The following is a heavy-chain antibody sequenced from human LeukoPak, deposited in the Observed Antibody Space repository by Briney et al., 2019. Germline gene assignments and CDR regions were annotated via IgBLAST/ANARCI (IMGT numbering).Heavy chain of an antibody. CDR1: GFGFSDSY. D-gene: IGHD2-15*01. V-gene: IGHV3-11*01. Sequence: PGGSLRLSCVVSGFGFSDSYMTWIRQTPGKGLEWLAYISGSGSDIYYADSVKGRFTISRDNAKNSLYLQMNSLRAEDTAVYYCAKSGLNRFDYWGQGTLVTVSS. CDR3: AKSGLNRFDY. J-gene: IGHJ4*02. CDR2: ISGSGSDI.